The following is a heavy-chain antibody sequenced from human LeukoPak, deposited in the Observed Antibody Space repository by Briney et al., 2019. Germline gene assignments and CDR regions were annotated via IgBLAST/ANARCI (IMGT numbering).Heavy chain of an antibody. V-gene: IGHV4-39*01. D-gene: IGHD2-2*01. CDR3: APYCSSTSCYGEGDY. J-gene: IGHJ4*02. CDR2: IYYSGST. Sequence: SETLSLTCTVSGGSITSSSYYWGWIRQPPGKGLVWIGSIYYSGSTYYNPSLKSRVTISVDTSKNQFSLNLSSVTAADTAVYYCAPYCSSTSCYGEGDYWGQGTLVTVSS. CDR1: GGSITSSSYY.